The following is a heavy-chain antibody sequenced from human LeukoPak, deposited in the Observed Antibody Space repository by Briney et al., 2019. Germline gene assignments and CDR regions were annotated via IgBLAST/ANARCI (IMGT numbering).Heavy chain of an antibody. CDR1: GGSISSSSYY. Sequence: SETLSLTCTVSGGSISSSSYYWSWIRQPPGKGLEWIGEINHSGSTNYNPSLKSRVTISVDTSKNQFSLKLSSVTAADTAVYYCARKAPPRITMVRGVIWWFDPWGQGTLVTVSS. CDR3: ARKAPPRITMVRGVIWWFDP. CDR2: INHSGST. D-gene: IGHD3-10*01. V-gene: IGHV4-39*07. J-gene: IGHJ5*02.